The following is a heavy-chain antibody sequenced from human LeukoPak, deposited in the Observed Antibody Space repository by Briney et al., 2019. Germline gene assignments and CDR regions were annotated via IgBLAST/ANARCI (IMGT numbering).Heavy chain of an antibody. J-gene: IGHJ4*02. CDR3: ARKVLNYCDY. V-gene: IGHV3-30*02. CDR2: IRYTGSDK. CDR1: GFTFSSYG. Sequence: GASLRLPCAASGFTFSSYGMHWVRQAPGKGLEWVAFIRYTGSDKYYADCVKGRFTISRDNSKHTLYLQMNSLRAEDTAVYYCARKVLNYCDYWGQGTLVSVSS.